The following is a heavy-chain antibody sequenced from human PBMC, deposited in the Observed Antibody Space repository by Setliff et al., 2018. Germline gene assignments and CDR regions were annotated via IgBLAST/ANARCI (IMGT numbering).Heavy chain of an antibody. J-gene: IGHJ6*03. CDR3: AGGQPLVRKYYYYMDV. CDR2: INPNGGGT. Sequence: ASVKVSCKASGYTFTGYYMHWVRQAPGQGLEWMGWINPNGGGTNYAQKFQGRVTITADESTSTAYMELSSLGSEDTAVYYCAGGQPLVRKYYYYMDVWGKGTTVTVSS. V-gene: IGHV1-2*02. CDR1: GYTFTGYY. D-gene: IGHD3-10*01.